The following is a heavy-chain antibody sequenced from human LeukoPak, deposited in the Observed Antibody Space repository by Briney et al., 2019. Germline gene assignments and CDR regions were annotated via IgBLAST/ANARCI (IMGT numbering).Heavy chain of an antibody. D-gene: IGHD6-19*01. CDR1: GGSISSYY. CDR2: IYYSGST. V-gene: IGHV4-59*01. J-gene: IGHJ6*03. Sequence: PSETLSLTCTVSGGSISSYYWSWIRQPPGKGLEWIGYIYYSGSTNYNPSLKSRVTISVDTSKNQFSLKLSSVTAADTAVYYCARAPPPDPGIAVAGFYYYYYMDVWGKGTTVTVSS. CDR3: ARAPPPDPGIAVAGFYYYYYMDV.